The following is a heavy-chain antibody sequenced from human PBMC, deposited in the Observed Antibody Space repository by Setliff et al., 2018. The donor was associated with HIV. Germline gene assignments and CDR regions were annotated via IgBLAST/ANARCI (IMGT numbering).Heavy chain of an antibody. J-gene: IGHJ4*02. Sequence: ASVKVSCKASGYTFSNHTIHWVRQAPGKRPEWMGWLNAGYGNTKYSQKLQGRVTITRDISASTAYMELSSLRSEDTAVYYCARSGLVYDDVLTGPPTDYWGQGTLVTSSS. CDR1: GYTFSNHT. CDR2: LNAGYGNT. D-gene: IGHD3-9*01. V-gene: IGHV1-3*01. CDR3: ARSGLVYDDVLTGPPTDY.